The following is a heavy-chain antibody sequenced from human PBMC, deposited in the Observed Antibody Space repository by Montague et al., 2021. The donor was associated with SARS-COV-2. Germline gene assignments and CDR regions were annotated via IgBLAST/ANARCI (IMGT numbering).Heavy chain of an antibody. CDR1: GGSISSYY. Sequence: SETLSLTCTVSGGSISSYYWCWIRQPPGPGLEWIGYIYYSCSTNYNPSLTSRVPISVDTSKSQFSLTLSSVTAADTAVSYCARSIFTIPFIPAHCYMDVWGKGTTVTVSS. V-gene: IGHV4-59*01. CDR3: ARSIFTIPFIPAHCYMDV. CDR2: IYYSCST. J-gene: IGHJ6*03. D-gene: IGHD3-3*01.